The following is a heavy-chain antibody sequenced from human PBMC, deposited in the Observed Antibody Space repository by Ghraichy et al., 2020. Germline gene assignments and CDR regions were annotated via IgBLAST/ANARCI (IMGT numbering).Heavy chain of an antibody. CDR3: APDSSAYYYYYGMDV. J-gene: IGHJ6*02. V-gene: IGHV3-23*01. D-gene: IGHD3-22*01. Sequence: GGSLRLSCAASGFTFSSYAMTWVRQAPGKGLEWVSAISGSGGNTYYADSVKGRFTISRDNSKNTLYLQMNSLRAEDTAVYYCAPDSSAYYYYYGMDVWGQGTTVTVSS. CDR2: ISGSGGNT. CDR1: GFTFSSYA.